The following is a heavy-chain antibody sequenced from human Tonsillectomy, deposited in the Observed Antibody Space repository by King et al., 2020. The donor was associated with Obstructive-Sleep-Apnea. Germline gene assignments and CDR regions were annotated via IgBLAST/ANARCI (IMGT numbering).Heavy chain of an antibody. CDR3: ASSGYFQH. V-gene: IGHV3-11*06. Sequence: SVKGRFTISRDNAKNSLYLQMNSLRAEDTAVYYCASSGYFQHWGQGTLVTVSS. D-gene: IGHD3-10*01. J-gene: IGHJ1*01.